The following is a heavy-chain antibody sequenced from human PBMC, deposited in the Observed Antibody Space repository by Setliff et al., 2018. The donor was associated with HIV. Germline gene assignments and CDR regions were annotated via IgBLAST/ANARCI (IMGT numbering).Heavy chain of an antibody. V-gene: IGHV1-69*13. CDR3: ARAPAHEHSTGWYSSSNRFDP. Sequence: SVKVSCKAAGGTFSGHAINWVRRAPGQGVEWMGEIIPLFGTAHYAQKFQGRVTITADDSTSTAYMELSRLRSADTAVYYCARAPAHEHSTGWYSSSNRFDPWGQGTLVTVSS. J-gene: IGHJ5*02. D-gene: IGHD6-19*01. CDR2: IIPLFGTA. CDR1: GGTFSGHA.